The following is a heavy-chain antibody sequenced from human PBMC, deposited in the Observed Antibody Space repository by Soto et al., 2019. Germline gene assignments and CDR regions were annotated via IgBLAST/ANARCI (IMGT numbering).Heavy chain of an antibody. J-gene: IGHJ5*02. D-gene: IGHD4-17*01. Sequence: SETLSLTCTVSGGSVSSGSYYWSWIRQPPGKGLEWIGYIYYSGSTNYNPSLKSRVTISVDTSKNQFSLKLSSVTAADTAVYYCARGTTGTTGFGFDPWGQGTLVTVSS. CDR2: IYYSGST. CDR1: GGSVSSGSYY. V-gene: IGHV4-61*01. CDR3: ARGTTGTTGFGFDP.